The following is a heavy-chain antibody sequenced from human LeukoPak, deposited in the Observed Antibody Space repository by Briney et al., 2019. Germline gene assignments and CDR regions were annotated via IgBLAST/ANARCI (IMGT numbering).Heavy chain of an antibody. Sequence: GGSLKLSCAASGFIFSDSAMHWVRQAYGRGLEWVGHIRSRGNNHATVYPASVQGRFTISRDDSQNTAYLHMNSLKAEDTAVYYCTRLGGNYDFWGQGTLVTVSS. CDR3: TRLGGNYDF. CDR2: IRSRGNNHAT. V-gene: IGHV3-73*01. CDR1: GFIFSDSA. D-gene: IGHD3/OR15-3a*01. J-gene: IGHJ4*02.